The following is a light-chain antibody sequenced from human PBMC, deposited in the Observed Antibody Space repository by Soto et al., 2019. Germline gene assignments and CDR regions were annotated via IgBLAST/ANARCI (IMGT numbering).Light chain of an antibody. Sequence: DIQMTQYPSTLSASVGDRVTITCRASQTISSWLAWYQQKPGKAPKLLIYAASSLQSGVPSRFSGSGSGTELTLTISSTQPDDFATYYCQQYMRYSFGQGTKVDIK. J-gene: IGKJ1*01. CDR2: AAS. CDR3: QQYMRYS. CDR1: QTISSW. V-gene: IGKV1-5*01.